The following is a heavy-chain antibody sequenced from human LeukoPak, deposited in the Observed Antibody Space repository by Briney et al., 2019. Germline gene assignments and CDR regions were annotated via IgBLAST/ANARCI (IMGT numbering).Heavy chain of an antibody. CDR2: IYTSGST. Sequence: PSETLSLTCTVSGGSISSYYWSWIRRPAGKGLEWIGRIYTSGSTNYNPSLKRRVTMSVDTSKNQFSLKLSSVTAADTAVYYCARQPAAAGTQYYYYYYMDVWGKGTTVTISS. CDR3: ARQPAAAGTQYYYYYYMDV. J-gene: IGHJ6*03. D-gene: IGHD6-13*01. V-gene: IGHV4-4*07. CDR1: GGSISSYY.